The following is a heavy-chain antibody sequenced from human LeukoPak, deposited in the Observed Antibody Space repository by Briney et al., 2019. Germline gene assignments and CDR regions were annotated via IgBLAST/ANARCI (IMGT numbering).Heavy chain of an antibody. V-gene: IGHV4-39*07. Sequence: PSETLSLTCTVSSGSISTSNYYWGWVRQPPGKALEWIGNIFYSGSTYYSPSLKSRVTISVDTSKNQFSLKLSSVTAADTAVYYCASHSRFLEWLLPHDYWGQGTLVTVSS. CDR2: IFYSGST. CDR1: SGSISTSNYY. CDR3: ASHSRFLEWLLPHDY. D-gene: IGHD3-3*01. J-gene: IGHJ4*02.